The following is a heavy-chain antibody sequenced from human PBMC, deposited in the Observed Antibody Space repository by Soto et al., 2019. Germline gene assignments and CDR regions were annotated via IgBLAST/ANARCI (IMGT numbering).Heavy chain of an antibody. D-gene: IGHD4-4*01. V-gene: IGHV1-69*02. Sequence: QVQLVQSGAEVQKPGSSVKVSCKASGGTFSSYTISWVRQAPGQGLEWMGRIIPILGIANYAQKFQGRVTITADKSTSTAYMELSSLRSEDTAVYYCARRDDYSNYDYYCYMDVWGKGTTVTVSS. CDR2: IIPILGIA. CDR3: ARRDDYSNYDYYCYMDV. J-gene: IGHJ6*03. CDR1: GGTFSSYT.